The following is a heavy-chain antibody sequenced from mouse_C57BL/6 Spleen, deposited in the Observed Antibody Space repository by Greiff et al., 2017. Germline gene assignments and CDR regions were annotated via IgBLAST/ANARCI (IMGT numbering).Heavy chain of an antibody. V-gene: IGHV1-64*01. CDR1: GYTFTSYW. CDR2: IHPNSGST. CDR3: ARLNDYGSSYGYFDV. J-gene: IGHJ1*03. Sequence: QVQLQQPGAELVKPGASVKLSCKASGYTFTSYWMHWVKQRPGQGLEWIGMIHPNSGSTNYNEKFKSKATLTVDKSSSTAYMQLSSLTSEDSAVYYCARLNDYGSSYGYFDVWGTGTTVTVSS. D-gene: IGHD1-1*01.